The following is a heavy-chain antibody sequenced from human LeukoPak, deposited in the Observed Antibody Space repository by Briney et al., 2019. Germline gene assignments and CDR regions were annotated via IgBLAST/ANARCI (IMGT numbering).Heavy chain of an antibody. CDR3: ARSYTVTTGDDY. V-gene: IGHV3-21*01. D-gene: IGHD4-17*01. CDR2: ISSSSSYI. Sequence: GRSLRLSCAASGFTFSSYGMNWVRQAPGKGLEWVSSISSSSSYIYYADSAKGRFTISRDNAKNSLYLQMNSLRAEDTAVYYCARSYTVTTGDDYWGQGTLVTVSS. CDR1: GFTFSSYG. J-gene: IGHJ4*02.